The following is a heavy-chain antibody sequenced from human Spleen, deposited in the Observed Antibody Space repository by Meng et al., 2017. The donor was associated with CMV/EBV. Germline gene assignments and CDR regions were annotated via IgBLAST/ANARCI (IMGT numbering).Heavy chain of an antibody. CDR2: IYYSGST. V-gene: IGHV4-39*07. CDR1: GGSISSSSYY. D-gene: IGHD6-13*01. Sequence: SETLSLTCTVSGGSISSSSYYWGWIRQPPGKGLEWIGSIYYSGSTYYNPSLKSRVTISVDTSKNQFSLKLSSVTAADTAVYYCARADSTIAAAGAPNYWGQGTLVTVSS. CDR3: ARADSTIAAAGAPNY. J-gene: IGHJ4*02.